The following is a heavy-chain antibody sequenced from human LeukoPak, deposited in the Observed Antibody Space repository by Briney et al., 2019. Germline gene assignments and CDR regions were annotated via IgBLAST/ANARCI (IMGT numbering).Heavy chain of an antibody. CDR2: INGRGDST. Sequence: GGSLRLSCAASGFTFSTYTMNWVRQAPGKGLEWVSAINGRGDSTFYADSVKGQFTISRDNSKSTVYLQMNSLRADDTAVYYCAKERQTGDYFTSDFWGQGTLVTVSS. CDR1: GFTFSTYT. CDR3: AKERQTGDYFTSDF. D-gene: IGHD4-17*01. V-gene: IGHV3-23*01. J-gene: IGHJ4*02.